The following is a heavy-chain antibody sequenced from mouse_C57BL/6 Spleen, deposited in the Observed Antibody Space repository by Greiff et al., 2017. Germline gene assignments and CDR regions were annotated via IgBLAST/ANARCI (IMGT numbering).Heavy chain of an antibody. D-gene: IGHD2-3*01. CDR2: IYPSDSET. CDR1: GYTFTRYW. J-gene: IGHJ1*03. CDR3: ASVYDGYRYWYFDV. Sequence: VQLQQPGAELVRPGSSVKLSCKASGYTFTRYWMDWVKQRPGQGLEWIGNIYPSDSETPYNQKFKDKAPLTVDKSSSTAYMQLSSLTSEDSAVYDCASVYDGYRYWYFDVWGTVTTVTVS. V-gene: IGHV1-61*01.